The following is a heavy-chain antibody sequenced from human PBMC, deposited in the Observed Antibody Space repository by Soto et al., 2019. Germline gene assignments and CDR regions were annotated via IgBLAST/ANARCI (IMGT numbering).Heavy chain of an antibody. CDR2: IYYNGTTD. CDR3: ARDRGSSGWCDH. Sequence: QVQLVESGGGVVQPGGSLRLSCAASGFIFNSYGMHWVRQAPGKGLEWVSFIYYNGTTDYYADSVKGRFTISRDNSKNTLYMQMNSLRVEDSAIYYCARDRGSSGWCDHWGQGTLVTVSS. V-gene: IGHV3-33*01. J-gene: IGHJ5*02. D-gene: IGHD3-22*01. CDR1: GFIFNSYG.